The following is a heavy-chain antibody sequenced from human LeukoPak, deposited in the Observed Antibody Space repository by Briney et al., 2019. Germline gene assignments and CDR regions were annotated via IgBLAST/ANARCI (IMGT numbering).Heavy chain of an antibody. CDR2: IYTRAST. V-gene: IGHV4-4*07. J-gene: IGHJ6*02. Sequence: SETLSLTFTVPGGSISSYYWSWIRQPAGKGLEWSGRIYTRASTNYNPSLKSRVTMSVDTSKNQFSLKLSSVTAADTAVYYCARDKRDIVVVPAQPTGMDVWGQGTTVTVSS. CDR1: GGSISSYY. D-gene: IGHD2-2*01. CDR3: ARDKRDIVVVPAQPTGMDV.